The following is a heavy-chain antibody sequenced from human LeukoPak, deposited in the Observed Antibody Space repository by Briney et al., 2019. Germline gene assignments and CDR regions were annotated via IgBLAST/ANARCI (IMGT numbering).Heavy chain of an antibody. Sequence: ASVKVSCKASGYTFPSYDIIWVRQATGQGLEGMGWMNPNSGNTGYEQKFQGRVTMTRNNSISTAYMELSRLRSEDTAVYYCARGKVVLWFGELYRFDYWGPGKPGHRLV. CDR1: GYTFPSYD. CDR2: MNPNSGNT. D-gene: IGHD3-10*01. CDR3: ARGKVVLWFGELYRFDY. V-gene: IGHV1-8*01. J-gene: IGHJ4*02.